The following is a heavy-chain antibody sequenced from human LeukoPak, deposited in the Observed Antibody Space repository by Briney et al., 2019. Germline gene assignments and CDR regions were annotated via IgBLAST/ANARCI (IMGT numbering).Heavy chain of an antibody. CDR3: ARDEGFGELLFPVPFDY. D-gene: IGHD3-10*01. CDR1: GFTFSSYS. J-gene: IGHJ4*02. V-gene: IGHV3-21*01. CDR2: ISSSSSYI. Sequence: GVLRLSCAASGFTFSSYSMNWVRQAPGKRLEWVSSISSSSSYIYYADSVKGRFTISRDNAKNSLYLQMNSLRAEDTAVYYCARDEGFGELLFPVPFDYWGQGTLVTVSS.